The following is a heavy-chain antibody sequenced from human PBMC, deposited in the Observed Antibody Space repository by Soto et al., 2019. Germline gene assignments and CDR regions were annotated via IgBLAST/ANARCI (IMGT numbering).Heavy chain of an antibody. J-gene: IGHJ6*02. Sequence: SETLSLTCTVSGASIRRGDHYWSWIRQPPGKGLEWIGYIYYSGSTYYNPSLKSRVTISVDTYKNQFSLKLTSVTAADTAVYYCARVDILTVYGCVDVWGQGTTVTVSS. CDR1: GASIRRGDHY. V-gene: IGHV4-30-4*01. D-gene: IGHD3-9*01. CDR3: ARVDILTVYGCVDV. CDR2: IYYSGST.